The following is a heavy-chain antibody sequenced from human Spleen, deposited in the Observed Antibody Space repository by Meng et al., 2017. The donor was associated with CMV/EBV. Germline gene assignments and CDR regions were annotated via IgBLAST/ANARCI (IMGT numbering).Heavy chain of an antibody. J-gene: IGHJ6*02. CDR1: GGTFRTYV. Sequence: SVKVSCKASGGTFRTYVISWVRQAPGQGLEWVGGIIPAVGTANSAQKFQGRVTITTDESTSTAYMELSSLRSEDTAVYYCARDSDQRLGHYYYGMDVWGQGTTVTVSS. D-gene: IGHD4-11*01. V-gene: IGHV1-69*05. CDR3: ARDSDQRLGHYYYGMDV. CDR2: IIPAVGTA.